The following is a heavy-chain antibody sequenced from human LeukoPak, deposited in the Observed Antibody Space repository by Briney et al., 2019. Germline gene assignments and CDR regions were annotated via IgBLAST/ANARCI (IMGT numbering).Heavy chain of an antibody. D-gene: IGHD3-16*01. Sequence: GGSLRLSCAASGFTFSSYAMNWVRQAPGKGLEWVSGISGSGGTTYYADSVKGRLTISRDNAKNSLYLQMNSLRAEDTAVYYCARWGRIMITFGGVLGDYWGQGTLVTVSS. J-gene: IGHJ4*02. CDR2: ISGSGGTT. V-gene: IGHV3-23*01. CDR3: ARWGRIMITFGGVLGDY. CDR1: GFTFSSYA.